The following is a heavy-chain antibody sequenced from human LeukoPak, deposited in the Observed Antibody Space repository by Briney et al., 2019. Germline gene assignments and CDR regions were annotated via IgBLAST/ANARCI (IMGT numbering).Heavy chain of an antibody. D-gene: IGHD6-19*01. Sequence: SETLSLTCTVSGGSISSYYWSWIRQPPGKGLEWIGYIYYSGSTNYNPSLKSRVTISVDTSKNQFSLKLSSVTAADTAVYYCARHPKYSSGWYYFDYWGQGTLVTVS. J-gene: IGHJ4*02. CDR3: ARHPKYSSGWYYFDY. CDR2: IYYSGST. V-gene: IGHV4-59*08. CDR1: GGSISSYY.